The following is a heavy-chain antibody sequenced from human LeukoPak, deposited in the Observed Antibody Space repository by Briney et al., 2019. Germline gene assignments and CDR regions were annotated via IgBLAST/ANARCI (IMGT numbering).Heavy chain of an antibody. CDR1: GGTFSSYT. D-gene: IGHD2-21*02. CDR3: ATLLSSYCGGDCYTRV. CDR2: IIPILGIA. Sequence: SVKVSCKASGGTFSSYTISWVRQAPGQGLEWMGRIIPILGIANYAQKFQGRVTITADKSTSTAYMELSSLRSEDTAVYYCATLLSSYCGGDCYTRVWGQGTLVTVSS. J-gene: IGHJ4*02. V-gene: IGHV1-69*02.